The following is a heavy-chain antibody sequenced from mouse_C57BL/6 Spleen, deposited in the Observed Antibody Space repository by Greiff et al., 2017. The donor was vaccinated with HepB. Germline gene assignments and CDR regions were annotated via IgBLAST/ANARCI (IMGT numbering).Heavy chain of an antibody. CDR3: ARMDGPVITTVVPDYAMDY. V-gene: IGHV1-72*01. Sequence: QVQLQQPGAELVKPGASVKLSCKASGYTFTSYWMHWVKQRPGRGLEWIGRIDPNSGGTKYNEKFKSKATLTVDKPSSTAYMQLSSLTSEDSAVYYCARMDGPVITTVVPDYAMDYWGQGTSVTVSS. CDR1: GYTFTSYW. D-gene: IGHD1-1*01. CDR2: IDPNSGGT. J-gene: IGHJ4*01.